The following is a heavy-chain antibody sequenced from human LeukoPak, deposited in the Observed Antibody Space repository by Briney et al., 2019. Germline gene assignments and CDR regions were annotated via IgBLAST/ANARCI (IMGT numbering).Heavy chain of an antibody. J-gene: IGHJ3*02. CDR1: EFTFLMDS. CDR3: ARAVAVAFDI. D-gene: IGHD6-19*01. CDR2: ISSSSSSI. V-gene: IGHV3-21*05. Sequence: GGELILSGASSEFTFLMDSMNSPRQAPGKGLVWVSYISSSSSSIYYADLVKGRFTISRDNAKNSLYLQMNSLGAEDTAVYYCARAVAVAFDIWGQGTMVTVSS.